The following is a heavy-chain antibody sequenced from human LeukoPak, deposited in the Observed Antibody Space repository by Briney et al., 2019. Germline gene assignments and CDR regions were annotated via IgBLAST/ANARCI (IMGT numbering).Heavy chain of an antibody. V-gene: IGHV3-21*01. CDR2: ISSSSSYI. J-gene: IGHJ4*02. CDR3: ARDPGGGVRGVIIHPPFDY. Sequence: GGSLRLSCAASGFTFSSYSVNWVRQAPGKGLEWVSSISSSSSYIYYADSVKGRFTISRDNAKNSLYLQMNRLRAEDTAVYYCARDPGGGVRGVIIHPPFDYWGQGTLVTVSS. D-gene: IGHD3-10*01. CDR1: GFTFSSYS.